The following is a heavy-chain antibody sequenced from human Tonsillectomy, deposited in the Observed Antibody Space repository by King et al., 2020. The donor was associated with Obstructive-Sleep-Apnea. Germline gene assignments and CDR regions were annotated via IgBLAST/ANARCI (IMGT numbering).Heavy chain of an antibody. CDR2: VSGSGGRP. Sequence: VQLVESGGGLVQPGGSLRLSCAASGFTFTNYAMSWVRQAPGKGLEWVSGVSGSGGRPFYADSVKGRFTISRDNSNNKLYLQMNSLRAEDTAVYYCTKDSVDNDILTGYYNVILSYSDYWGQGALVTVSS. V-gene: IGHV3-23*04. CDR1: GFTFTNYA. D-gene: IGHD3-9*01. J-gene: IGHJ4*02. CDR3: TKDSVDNDILTGYYNVILSYSDY.